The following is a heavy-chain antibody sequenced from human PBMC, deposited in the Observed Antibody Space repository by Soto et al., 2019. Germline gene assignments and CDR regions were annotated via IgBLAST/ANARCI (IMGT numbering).Heavy chain of an antibody. J-gene: IGHJ4*02. CDR2: IYYSGTT. V-gene: IGHV4-31*03. D-gene: IGHD5-18*01. CDR3: ARGRGYSYGPYYFDY. Sequence: SETLSLTCTVSGGSISSEGYYWSWFRQLPGKGLEWIGDIYYSGTTYHNPSLRSRLTISGDASKNQFSLKLSSVTAADTALYYCARGRGYSYGPYYFDYWGQGTLVTVSS. CDR1: GGSISSEGYY.